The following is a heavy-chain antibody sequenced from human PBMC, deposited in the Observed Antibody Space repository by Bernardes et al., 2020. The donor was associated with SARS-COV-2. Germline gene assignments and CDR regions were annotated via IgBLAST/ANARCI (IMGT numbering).Heavy chain of an antibody. J-gene: IGHJ4*02. CDR2: IYYSGST. CDR3: ARGGYSYGYQNFDY. CDR1: GGSVSSGSYY. D-gene: IGHD5-18*01. V-gene: IGHV4-61*01. Sequence: SETLSLTCTVSGGSVSSGSYYWSWIRQPPGKGLEWIGYIYYSGSTNYNPSLKSRVTISVDTSKNQFSLKLSSVTAADTAVYYCARGGYSYGYQNFDYWGQGTLVTVSS.